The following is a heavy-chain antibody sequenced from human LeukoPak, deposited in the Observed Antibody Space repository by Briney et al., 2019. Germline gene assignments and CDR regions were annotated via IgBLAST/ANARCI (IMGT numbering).Heavy chain of an antibody. D-gene: IGHD1-1*01. CDR1: GFTFSHTW. CDR3: VSRPWNFDY. Sequence: RPGGSLRLSCAASGFTFSHTWISWVRQAPGKRPEWVGRVKSKNDGGSTDYAAPVKGRFFISRDDSRGTLSLEMNSLKIEDTAVYFCVSRPWNFDYWGQGTLVTVSS. V-gene: IGHV3-15*01. J-gene: IGHJ4*02. CDR2: VKSKNDGGST.